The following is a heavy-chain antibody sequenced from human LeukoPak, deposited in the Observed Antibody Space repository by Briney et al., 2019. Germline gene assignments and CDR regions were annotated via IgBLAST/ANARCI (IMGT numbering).Heavy chain of an antibody. J-gene: IGHJ4*02. V-gene: IGHV4-39*01. D-gene: IGHD2/OR15-2a*01. Sequence: TSETLSLXCTVSGGSISSSSYYWGWIRQPPGKGLEWIGSIYYSGSTYYNPSLKSRVTISVDTSKNQFSLKLSSVTAADTAVYYCARLSIHLGQPTFWGQGTLVTVSS. CDR2: IYYSGST. CDR1: GGSISSSSYY. CDR3: ARLSIHLGQPTF.